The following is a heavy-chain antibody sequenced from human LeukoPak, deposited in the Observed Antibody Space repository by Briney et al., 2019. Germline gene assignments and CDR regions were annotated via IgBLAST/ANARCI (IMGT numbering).Heavy chain of an antibody. CDR2: ISGSGDST. D-gene: IGHD3-10*01. CDR3: AKGLYGSGSYYEFEY. V-gene: IGHV3-23*01. J-gene: IGHJ4*02. CDR1: GFTFSSYA. Sequence: GGSLRLSCAASGFTFSSYAMSWVRQAPGKGLEWVSSISGSGDSTYYADSVRGRFTISRDNSKNTLDLQMSSLRAEDTAVYYCAKGLYGSGSYYEFEYWGQGTLVTVSS.